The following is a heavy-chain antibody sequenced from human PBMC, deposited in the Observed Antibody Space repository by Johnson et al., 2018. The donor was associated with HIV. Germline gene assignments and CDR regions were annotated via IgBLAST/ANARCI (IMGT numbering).Heavy chain of an antibody. CDR3: ASQLGATGAFDI. J-gene: IGHJ3*02. V-gene: IGHV3-7*03. CDR2: IKQDGSEK. CDR1: GFTFSSYW. D-gene: IGHD1-26*01. Sequence: VQLVESGGGLVQPGGSLRLSCAASGFTFSSYWMSWVRQAPGKGLEWVANIKQDGSEKYYVDSVKGRFTISRDNVKKSLYLQMNSLRAEDTAFYYCASQLGATGAFDIWGQGTMVTVSS.